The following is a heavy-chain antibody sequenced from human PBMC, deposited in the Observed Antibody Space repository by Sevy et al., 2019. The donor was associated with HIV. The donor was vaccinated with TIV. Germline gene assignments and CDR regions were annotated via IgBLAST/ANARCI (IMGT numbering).Heavy chain of an antibody. CDR1: DFTFINAW. J-gene: IGHJ4*02. V-gene: IGHV3-15*07. CDR3: ATHPPFYYYDSSGYNRPFDY. Sequence: GGSLRLSCAASDFTFINAWMNWVRQAPGKGLEWVGRIKSKSDGGTTDYAVLVKGRFTISRDDSKNILYLQMNSLNTEDTAVYYCATHPPFYYYDSSGYNRPFDYWGQGTLVTVSS. D-gene: IGHD3-22*01. CDR2: IKSKSDGGTT.